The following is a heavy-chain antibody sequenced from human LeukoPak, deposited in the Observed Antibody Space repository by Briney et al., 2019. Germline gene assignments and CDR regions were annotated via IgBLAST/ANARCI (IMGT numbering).Heavy chain of an antibody. V-gene: IGHV3-9*01. CDR1: GFIFDNYA. J-gene: IGHJ6*02. D-gene: IGHD3-10*01. CDR3: AKDGRFGELAPTYGMDV. CDR2: ISCNSGTI. Sequence: GGSLRLSCAASGFIFDNYAMSWVRQAPGKGLEWVSGISCNSGTIGYADSVKGRSTISRDNAKNSLYLQMNSLRDEDTALYYCAKDGRFGELAPTYGMDVWGQGTTVTVSS.